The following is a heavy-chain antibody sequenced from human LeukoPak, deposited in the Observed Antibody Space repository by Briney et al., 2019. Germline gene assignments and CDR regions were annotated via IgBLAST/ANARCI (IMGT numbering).Heavy chain of an antibody. CDR1: GYSFTGYY. CDR2: INPNSGDT. D-gene: IGHD1-26*01. CDR3: ASIPVVGATWLDV. Sequence: GASVKVSCKASGYSFTGYYMHWVRQAPGQGLEWMGWINPNSGDTNFAQNFQGRVTMTRDTSISTAYMELSRLRSDDTAVYYCASIPVVGATWLDVWGKGTTVTVSS. J-gene: IGHJ6*04. V-gene: IGHV1-2*02.